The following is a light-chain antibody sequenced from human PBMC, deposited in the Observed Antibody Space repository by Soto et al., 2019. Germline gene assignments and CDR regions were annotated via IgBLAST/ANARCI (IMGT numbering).Light chain of an antibody. CDR1: QSVSSN. CDR2: GAS. CDR3: QQYNNWPRT. V-gene: IGKV3-15*01. J-gene: IGKJ1*01. Sequence: LPPSPDTLSLSPGERATLSCRASQSVSSNLAWYQQKPGQAPRLLIYGASTRATGIPARFSGSGSGTEFTLTISSLQSEDFAVYYCQQYNNWPRTFGQGTKVDIK.